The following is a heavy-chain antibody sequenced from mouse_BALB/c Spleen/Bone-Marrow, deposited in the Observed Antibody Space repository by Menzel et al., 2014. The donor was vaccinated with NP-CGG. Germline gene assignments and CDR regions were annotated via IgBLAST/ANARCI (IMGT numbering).Heavy chain of an antibody. Sequence: VQLQQSGAELVKPGASVKLSCTASGFNIKDTYMHWVKQRPEQGLEWIGRIDPANGNTKYDPKFQGKATITSDTSSNTAYLQLSSLTSEDTAVYYCAVYDYEGFAYWGQGTLVTVSA. J-gene: IGHJ3*01. CDR3: AVYDYEGFAY. V-gene: IGHV14-3*02. CDR2: IDPANGNT. CDR1: GFNIKDTY. D-gene: IGHD2-4*01.